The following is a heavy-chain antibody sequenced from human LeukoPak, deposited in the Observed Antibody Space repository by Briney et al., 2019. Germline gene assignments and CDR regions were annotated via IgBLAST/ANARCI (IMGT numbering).Heavy chain of an antibody. J-gene: IGHJ4*02. V-gene: IGHV4-34*01. Sequence: SETLSLTCAVYGGSFSGYYWSWIRQPPGKGLGWIGEINHSGSTNYNPSLKSRVTISVDTSKNQFSLKLSSVTAADTAVYYCARPMVRGVIIYYFDYWGQGTLVTVSS. CDR3: ARPMVRGVIIYYFDY. D-gene: IGHD3-10*01. CDR1: GGSFSGYY. CDR2: INHSGST.